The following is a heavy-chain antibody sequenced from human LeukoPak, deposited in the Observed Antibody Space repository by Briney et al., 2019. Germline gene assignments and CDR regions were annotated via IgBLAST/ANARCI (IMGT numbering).Heavy chain of an antibody. CDR3: AKMGPQYYFDY. Sequence: GGSLRLSCAATGFTFSSYATSWVRQAPGKGLEWVSSISGSGGSTYYADSVKGRFTISRGNSKNTLYLQMNSLRADDTAVYYCAKMGPQYYFDYWGQGTLVTVST. CDR1: GFTFSSYA. V-gene: IGHV3-23*01. CDR2: ISGSGGST. J-gene: IGHJ4*02.